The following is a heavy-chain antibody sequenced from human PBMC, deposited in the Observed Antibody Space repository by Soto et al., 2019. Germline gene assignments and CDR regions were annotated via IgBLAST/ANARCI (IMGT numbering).Heavy chain of an antibody. J-gene: IGHJ6*02. CDR3: ARSRGTIVVPAASNYYYYGMDV. V-gene: IGHV4-39*01. Sequence: PSETLSLTCTVSGGSISSSSYYWGWIRQPPGKGLEWIGSIYYGGSTYYNPSLKSRVTRSVDTSKNQFSLKLSSVTAADTAVYYCARSRGTIVVPAASNYYYYGMDVWGQGTTVTVSS. CDR1: GGSISSSSYY. D-gene: IGHD2-2*01. CDR2: IYYGGST.